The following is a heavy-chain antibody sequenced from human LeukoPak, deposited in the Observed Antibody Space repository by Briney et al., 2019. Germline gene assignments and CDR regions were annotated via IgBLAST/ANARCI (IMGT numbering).Heavy chain of an antibody. CDR1: GSTFSSYG. CDR3: AKGRSNTYYDFWSGYYGWFDP. CDR2: ISWNSGSI. J-gene: IGHJ5*02. Sequence: HTGRSLRLSCAASGSTFSSYGMHWVRQAPGKGLEWVSGISWNSGSIGYADSVKGRFTISRDNAKNSLYLQMNSLRAEDTALYYCAKGRSNTYYDFWSGYYGWFDPWGQGTLVTVSS. V-gene: IGHV3-9*01. D-gene: IGHD3-3*01.